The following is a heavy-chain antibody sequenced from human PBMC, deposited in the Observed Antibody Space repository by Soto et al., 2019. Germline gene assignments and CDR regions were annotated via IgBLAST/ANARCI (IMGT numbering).Heavy chain of an antibody. J-gene: IGHJ4*02. CDR2: ISGSGGGT. D-gene: IGHD5-12*01. V-gene: IGHV3-23*01. Sequence: EVQLLESGGGVVQPGGSLRLSCAASGFTFSDYAMSWVRQAPGKGVEWVSVISGSGGGTYYADSVKGRFTISRDNSNNTLYLQMNSLRAEDTAVYSCAKRGWLQPIDYWGQGTLVTVSS. CDR3: AKRGWLQPIDY. CDR1: GFTFSDYA.